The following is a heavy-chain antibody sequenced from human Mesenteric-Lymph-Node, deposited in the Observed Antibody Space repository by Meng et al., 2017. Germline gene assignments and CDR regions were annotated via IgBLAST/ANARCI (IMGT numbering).Heavy chain of an antibody. CDR2: IFSDGNT. Sequence: GESLKISCAASGITVSTNYMSWVRQAPGKGLEWVSIIFSDGNTYYADSVKGRFTISRDNSKNTLYLQMNSLRAGDTAVYYCTTDNLGIAAPDFDYWGQGTLVTVSS. CDR3: TTDNLGIAAPDFDY. J-gene: IGHJ4*02. V-gene: IGHV3-53*01. CDR1: GITVSTNY. D-gene: IGHD6-13*01.